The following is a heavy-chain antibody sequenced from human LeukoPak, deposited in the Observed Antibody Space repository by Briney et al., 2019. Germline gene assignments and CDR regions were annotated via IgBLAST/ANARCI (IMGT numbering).Heavy chain of an antibody. Sequence: PGASLRLSCAASGFTFSSHAMSWVRQAPGKELEWVSGVSGSGGSTYYADSVKGRFTISRDNSKNTLYLQMNSLRAEDTAVYYCAKRVTGTTNYFDYWGQGTLVTVSS. V-gene: IGHV3-23*01. CDR1: GFTFSSHA. D-gene: IGHD1-7*01. CDR2: VSGSGGST. J-gene: IGHJ4*02. CDR3: AKRVTGTTNYFDY.